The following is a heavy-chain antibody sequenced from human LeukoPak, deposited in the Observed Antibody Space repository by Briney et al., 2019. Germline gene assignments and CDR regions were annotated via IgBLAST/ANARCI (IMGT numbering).Heavy chain of an antibody. D-gene: IGHD4-11*01. V-gene: IGHV3-21*01. CDR1: GFSFSHYA. J-gene: IGHJ6*03. Sequence: KPGGSLRLSCAGSGFSFSHYAINWARQAPGKGLEWVSSITSSSDYIYYADSVKGRFTISRDNAKNLLYLQMNSLRAEDTAVYYCARDYPYSYYMNVWGNGTTVTVSS. CDR2: ITSSSDYI. CDR3: ARDYPYSYYMNV.